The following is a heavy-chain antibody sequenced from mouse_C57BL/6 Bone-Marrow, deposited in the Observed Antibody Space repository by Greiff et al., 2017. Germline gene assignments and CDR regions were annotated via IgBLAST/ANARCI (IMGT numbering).Heavy chain of an antibody. CDR2: INPNNGGT. J-gene: IGHJ2*01. CDR1: GYTFTDYY. V-gene: IGHV1-26*01. CDR3: ARSGDYAFDY. Sequence: EVQLQQSGPELVKPGASVKISCKASGYTFTDYYMNWVKQSHGKSLEWIGDINPNNGGTSYNQKFKGKATLTVDKSSSTAYMERRSLTSEDAAVYYCARSGDYAFDYWGQGTTLTVSS. D-gene: IGHD2-4*01.